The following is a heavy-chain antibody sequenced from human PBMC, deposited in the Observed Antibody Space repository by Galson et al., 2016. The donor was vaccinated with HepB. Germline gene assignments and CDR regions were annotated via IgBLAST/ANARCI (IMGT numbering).Heavy chain of an antibody. CDR1: GFTVSNNY. V-gene: IGHV3-66*02. CDR2: IYSGGTT. J-gene: IGHJ4*02. Sequence: SLRLSCAASGFTVSNNYMTWVRQAPGKGLEYVSVIYSGGTTYYAESVKGRFTISRDNSQNSLFLQMNTLRAEDTAVYFCMRGVYGDHGWFDYWGQGTLVTVSS. D-gene: IGHD4-17*01. CDR3: MRGVYGDHGWFDY.